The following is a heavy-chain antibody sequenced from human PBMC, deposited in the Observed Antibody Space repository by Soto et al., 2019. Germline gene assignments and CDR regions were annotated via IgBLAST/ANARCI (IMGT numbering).Heavy chain of an antibody. V-gene: IGHV3-23*01. D-gene: IGHD3-22*01. CDR3: ANGPDGSGYYHNWFDS. CDR1: GFSFSDYA. Sequence: EVHLLESGGALVQPGGSLTLSCAASGFSFSDYAMSWVRQAPGKGLEWVSSISRTGDSAYYAASVKGRFAISRDRSTNRLSLQMNSLTVEDTAVYYCANGPDGSGYYHNWFDSWGQGTLITVSS. CDR2: ISRTGDSA. J-gene: IGHJ5*01.